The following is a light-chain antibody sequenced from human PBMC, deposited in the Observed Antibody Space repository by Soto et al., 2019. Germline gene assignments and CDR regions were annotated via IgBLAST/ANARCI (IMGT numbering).Light chain of an antibody. Sequence: QSALTQPASVSGSPGQSITISCTGTSSDVGGYNYVSWYQQHPGKAPKLMNYEVSNRPSGVSNSISGSKSGNTASLTNSGLQAEDEADYSCSSYTSSSTVVFGGGTKLTVL. J-gene: IGLJ2*01. V-gene: IGLV2-14*01. CDR2: EVS. CDR3: SSYTSSSTVV. CDR1: SSDVGGYNY.